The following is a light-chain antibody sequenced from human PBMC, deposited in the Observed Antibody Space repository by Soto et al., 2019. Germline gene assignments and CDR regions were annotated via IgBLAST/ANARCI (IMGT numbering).Light chain of an antibody. J-gene: IGKJ4*01. CDR3: QQYGNSPPIT. CDR1: QSVSSH. Sequence: EIVLTQSPGTLSLSPGERATLSCRSSQSVSSHLAWYQQRPGQAPRLLIYVASSRATGIPDRFSGSGSGAAFTLTISRLEPDDFAVYYCQQYGNSPPITFGGGTQVEIK. V-gene: IGKV3-20*01. CDR2: VAS.